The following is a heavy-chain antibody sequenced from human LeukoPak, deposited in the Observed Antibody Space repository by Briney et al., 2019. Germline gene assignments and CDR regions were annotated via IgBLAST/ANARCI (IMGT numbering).Heavy chain of an antibody. CDR1: GFTFSSYW. CDR2: IKQDGSEK. D-gene: IGHD3-22*01. CDR3: ARADSSGYLFDY. J-gene: IGHJ4*02. V-gene: IGHV3-7*01. Sequence: GGSLRLSCAASGFTFSSYWVSWVRQAPGKGLEWVANIKQDGSEKYYVDSVKGRFTISRDNAKNSLYLLMNSLRAEDTAVYYCARADSSGYLFDYWGQGTLVTVSS.